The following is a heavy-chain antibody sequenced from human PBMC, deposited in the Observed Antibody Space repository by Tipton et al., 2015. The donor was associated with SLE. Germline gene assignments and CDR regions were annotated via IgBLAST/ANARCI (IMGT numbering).Heavy chain of an antibody. CDR3: ARDLQLWSPHFDY. J-gene: IGHJ4*02. CDR1: VYSISSGYY. D-gene: IGHD5-18*01. V-gene: IGHV4-38-2*02. Sequence: TLSLTCAVSVYSISSGYYWGWIRQPPGKGLEWIGYIYTSGSTNYNPSLKSRVTISVDTSKNQFSLKLSSVTAADTAVYYCARDLQLWSPHFDYWGQGTLVTVSS. CDR2: IYTSGST.